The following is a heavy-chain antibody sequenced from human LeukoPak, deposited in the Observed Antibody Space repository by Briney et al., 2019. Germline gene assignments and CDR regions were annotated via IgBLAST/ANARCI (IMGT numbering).Heavy chain of an antibody. CDR2: IKQDGSEK. Sequence: GAPRLSRAGSGFTLCDYWVQLGRPAPGKGLEWVANIKQDGSEKFYVDSVKGRFTISRDNAKNSLYLQMNSLRAEDTAVYYCARKAGDYWGQGTLVTVSS. D-gene: IGHD3-10*01. CDR1: GFTLCDYW. V-gene: IGHV3-7*01. CDR3: ARKAGDY. J-gene: IGHJ4*02.